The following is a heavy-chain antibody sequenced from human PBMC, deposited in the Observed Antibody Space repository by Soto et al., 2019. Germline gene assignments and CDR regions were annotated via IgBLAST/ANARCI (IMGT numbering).Heavy chain of an antibody. CDR1: VGSVTSSNW. J-gene: IGHJ4*02. Sequence: SETVSLTCTFSVGSVTSSNWWTWVRQPPGKGLEWIGEIYYKGSANYNPSLESRVTVSLDTSNNQFSLKMTSLTAADTAVYYCTRRWNGYFVLWGQGTLVSVSS. CDR2: IYYKGSA. CDR3: TRRWNGYFVL. D-gene: IGHD3-3*01. V-gene: IGHV4-4*02.